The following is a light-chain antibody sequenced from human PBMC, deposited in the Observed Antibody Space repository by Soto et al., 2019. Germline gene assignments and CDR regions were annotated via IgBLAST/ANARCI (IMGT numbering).Light chain of an antibody. J-gene: IGKJ4*01. CDR1: QGSSSW. V-gene: IGKV1-12*01. CDR2: EIS. Sequence: DIQLTQSPSSVSASVGDRVTITCRASQGSSSWLGWYQQKPGKAPKLLIYEISSLQSGAPSRFRRSRSGTDFHLTISSLPPEDFANFHCQQANSFPIGGGTKVEIK. CDR3: QQANSFP.